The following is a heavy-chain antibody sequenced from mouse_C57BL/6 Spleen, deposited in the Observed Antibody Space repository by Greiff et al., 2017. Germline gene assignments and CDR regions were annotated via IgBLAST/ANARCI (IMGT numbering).Heavy chain of an antibody. CDR2: IYWDDDK. V-gene: IGHV8-12*01. CDR1: GFSLSTSGMG. J-gene: IGHJ1*03. CDR3: ARREGHYYGSSYVWYFDV. Sequence: QVTLKVSGPGILQSSQTLSLTCSFSGFSLSTSGMGVSWIRQPSGKGLEWLAHIYWDDDKRYNPSLKSRLTISKDTSRNQVFLKITSVDTADTATYYCARREGHYYGSSYVWYFDVWGTGTTVTVSS. D-gene: IGHD1-1*01.